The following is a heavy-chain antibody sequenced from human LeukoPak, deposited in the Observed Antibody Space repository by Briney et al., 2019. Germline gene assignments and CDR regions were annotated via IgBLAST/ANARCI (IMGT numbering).Heavy chain of an antibody. Sequence: ASVKVSCKASGYTFTSYDINWVRQATGQGLEWIGWMNPNSGNTGYAQKFQGRVTMTRNTSISTAYMELSSLRSEDTAVYYCARVRIAVGHNWFDPWGQGTLVTVSS. J-gene: IGHJ5*02. V-gene: IGHV1-8*01. CDR3: ARVRIAVGHNWFDP. D-gene: IGHD6-19*01. CDR2: MNPNSGNT. CDR1: GYTFTSYD.